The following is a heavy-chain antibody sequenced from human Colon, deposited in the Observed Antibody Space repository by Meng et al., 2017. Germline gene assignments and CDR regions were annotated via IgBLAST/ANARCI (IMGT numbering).Heavy chain of an antibody. CDR3: ARRVNYYGSGSYYKSWYFDL. Sequence: SVKVSCKASGGTFSSYAISWVRQAPGQGLEWMGRIIPIFGTANYAQKFQGRVTITTDESTSTAYMELSSLRSEDTAVYYCARRVNYYGSGSYYKSWYFDLWGRGTLVTVSS. J-gene: IGHJ2*01. D-gene: IGHD3-10*01. CDR2: IIPIFGTA. V-gene: IGHV1-69*05. CDR1: GGTFSSYA.